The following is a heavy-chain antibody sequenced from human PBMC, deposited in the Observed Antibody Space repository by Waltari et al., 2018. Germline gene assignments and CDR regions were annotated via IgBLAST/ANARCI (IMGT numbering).Heavy chain of an antibody. D-gene: IGHD6-6*01. J-gene: IGHJ4*02. CDR2: ISYDGSNK. Sequence: QVQLVESGGGVVQPGRSLRLSCAASGFTFSSYGMHWVSQAPGKGLEWVAVISYDGSNKYYADSVKGRFTISRDNSKNTLYLQMNSLRAEDTAVYYCAKDQSRYSSSSFDYWGQGTLVTVSS. V-gene: IGHV3-30*18. CDR1: GFTFSSYG. CDR3: AKDQSRYSSSSFDY.